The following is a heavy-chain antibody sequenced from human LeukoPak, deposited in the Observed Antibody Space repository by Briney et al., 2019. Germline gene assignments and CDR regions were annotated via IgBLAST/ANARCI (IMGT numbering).Heavy chain of an antibody. V-gene: IGHV3-30*18. CDR2: ISYDGSNK. Sequence: GGSLRLSCAASGFTFSSYGMHWVRQAPGKGLEWVAVISYDGSNKYYADSVKGRFTISRDNSKNTLYLQMNSLRAEDTAVYYCAKSLPSITMVLDVWGQGTTVTVSS. CDR1: GFTFSSYG. CDR3: AKSLPSITMVLDV. D-gene: IGHD3-10*01. J-gene: IGHJ6*02.